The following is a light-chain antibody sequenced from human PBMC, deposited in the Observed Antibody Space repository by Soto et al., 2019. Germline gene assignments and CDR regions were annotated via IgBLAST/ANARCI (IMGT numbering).Light chain of an antibody. CDR2: AAS. CDR3: QQSYSTPVT. Sequence: IQMTQSPSSQSASVGDRVTITCRASQSISSYLNWYQQKPGKAPKLLIYAASSLQSGVPSRFSGSGSGTDFTLTISSLQPEDFATYYCQQSYSTPVTFGQGTKVEIK. J-gene: IGKJ1*01. V-gene: IGKV1-39*01. CDR1: QSISSY.